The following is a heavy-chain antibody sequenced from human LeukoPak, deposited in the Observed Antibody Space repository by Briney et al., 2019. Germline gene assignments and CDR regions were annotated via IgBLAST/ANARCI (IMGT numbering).Heavy chain of an antibody. CDR2: INPSGGST. D-gene: IGHD6-19*01. Sequence: ASVKVSCKACGYTFTSYYMHWVRQAPGQGLEWMGIINPSGGSTSYAQKFQGRVTMTRDTSTSTVYMELSSLRSEDTAVYYCARDWGEQWLVDYWGKGTLVTVSP. V-gene: IGHV1-46*01. J-gene: IGHJ4*02. CDR1: GYTFTSYY. CDR3: ARDWGEQWLVDY.